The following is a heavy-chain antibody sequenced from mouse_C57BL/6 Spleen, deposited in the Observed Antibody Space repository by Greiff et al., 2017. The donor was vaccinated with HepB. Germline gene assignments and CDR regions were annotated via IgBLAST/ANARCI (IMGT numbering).Heavy chain of an antibody. D-gene: IGHD2-1*01. J-gene: IGHJ4*01. CDR3: ARWGGNEYAMDY. V-gene: IGHV1-64*01. CDR1: GYTFTSYW. CDR2: IHPNSGST. Sequence: QVHVKQPGAELVKPGASVKLSCKASGYTFTSYWMHWVKQRPGQGLEWIGMIHPNSGSTNYNEKFKSKATLTVDKSSSTAYMQLSSLTSEDSAVYYCARWGGNEYAMDYWGQGTSVTVSS.